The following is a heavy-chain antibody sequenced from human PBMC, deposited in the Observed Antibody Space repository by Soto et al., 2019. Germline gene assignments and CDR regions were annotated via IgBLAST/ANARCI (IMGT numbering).Heavy chain of an antibody. CDR3: AKEWVYDSSGWSFDY. CDR2: INWNGGST. Sequence: GSLRLSCAASGFTFDDYGMSWVRQAPGKGLEWVSGINWNGGSTGYADSVRGRFTISRDNAKNSLYLQMNSLRAEDTAVYYCAKEWVYDSSGWSFDYWGQGTLVTVSS. V-gene: IGHV3-20*04. D-gene: IGHD3-22*01. CDR1: GFTFDDYG. J-gene: IGHJ4*02.